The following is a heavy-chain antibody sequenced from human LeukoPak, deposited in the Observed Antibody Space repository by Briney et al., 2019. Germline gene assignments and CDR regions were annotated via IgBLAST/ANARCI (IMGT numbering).Heavy chain of an antibody. J-gene: IGHJ4*02. D-gene: IGHD1-26*01. CDR3: TTSPDIRGSHFDH. Sequence: GGSLRLSCEASGFTFRGYWMSWVRQGPGKGLEWVANIKQDGSEKYYVDSVRGRFTISRDNAKNSLYLQMNSLRADDKAVYYCTTSPDIRGSHFDHWGQGTLVTVSS. CDR2: IKQDGSEK. CDR1: GFTFRGYW. V-gene: IGHV3-7*05.